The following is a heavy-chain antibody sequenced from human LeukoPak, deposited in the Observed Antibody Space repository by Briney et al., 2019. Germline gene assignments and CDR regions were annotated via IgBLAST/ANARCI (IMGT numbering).Heavy chain of an antibody. CDR1: GGSISSYY. Sequence: PSETLSLTCTVSGGSISSYYWSWIRQPPGKGLEWIGYIYYSGSTNYNPSLKSRVTISVDTSKNQFSLKLSSVTAADTAVYYCARVTTMVTTAWFDYWGRGTLVTVSS. V-gene: IGHV4-59*01. CDR2: IYYSGST. CDR3: ARVTTMVTTAWFDY. D-gene: IGHD3-10*01. J-gene: IGHJ4*02.